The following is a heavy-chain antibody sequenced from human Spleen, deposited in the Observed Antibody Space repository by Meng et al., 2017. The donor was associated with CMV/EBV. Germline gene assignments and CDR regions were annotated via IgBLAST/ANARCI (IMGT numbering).Heavy chain of an antibody. J-gene: IGHJ4*02. D-gene: IGHD3-3*01. CDR3: ARSRTRRTILRSIPRILEWLPNFDY. V-gene: IGHV1-18*01. CDR2: SGTYKGHT. CDR1: GYTFYTYG. Sequence: ASVKVSCKASGYTFYTYGIIWVRQAPGQGLEWMGWSGTYKGHTNYVQKFQGRVTMTTDTSTSTAYMELRSLRSEDTAVYYCARSRTRRTILRSIPRILEWLPNFDYWGQGTLVTVSS.